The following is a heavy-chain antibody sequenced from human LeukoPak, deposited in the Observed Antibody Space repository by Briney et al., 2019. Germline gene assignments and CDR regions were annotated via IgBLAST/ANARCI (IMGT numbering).Heavy chain of an antibody. CDR2: ISSSGSTI. CDR3: ARVEGLVDP. V-gene: IGHV3-11*01. CDR1: GFTFSDYY. D-gene: IGHD2-15*01. Sequence: GGALRLSSAASGFTFSDYYMGSIRHAPGKGLEWVSYISSSGSTIYYADSVKGRFTISRDNAKTSLYLQMNSLRAEDTVVYYCARVEGLVDPWGQGTLVTVSS. J-gene: IGHJ5*02.